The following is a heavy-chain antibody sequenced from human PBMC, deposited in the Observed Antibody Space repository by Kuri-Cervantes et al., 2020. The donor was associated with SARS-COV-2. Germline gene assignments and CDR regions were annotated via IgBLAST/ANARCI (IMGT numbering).Heavy chain of an antibody. Sequence: ASVKVSCKASGYTFTGYYMHWVRQAPGQGLEWMGWINPNSGGTNYAQKFQGRVTMTRDTSISTAYMELSRLRSDDTAVYYCARADPPLAYCGGDCRLFDYWGQGTLGTGSS. CDR3: ARADPPLAYCGGDCRLFDY. CDR2: INPNSGGT. D-gene: IGHD2-21*02. CDR1: GYTFTGYY. J-gene: IGHJ4*02. V-gene: IGHV1-2*02.